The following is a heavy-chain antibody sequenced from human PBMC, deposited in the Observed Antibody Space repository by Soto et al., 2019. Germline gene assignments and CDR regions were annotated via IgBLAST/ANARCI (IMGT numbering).Heavy chain of an antibody. CDR3: ATTMYYYDSSGYI. D-gene: IGHD3-22*01. V-gene: IGHV3-30*03. CDR1: GFTFSSYG. CDR2: ISSDGSKT. Sequence: GGSLRLSCAASGFTFSSYGMHWVRQAPGKGLERVAVISSDGSKTDYTESVKGRFTISRDNSKNTLYLQMNNLRRDDTAVYYCATTMYYYDSSGYIWGQGTLVTVSS. J-gene: IGHJ4*02.